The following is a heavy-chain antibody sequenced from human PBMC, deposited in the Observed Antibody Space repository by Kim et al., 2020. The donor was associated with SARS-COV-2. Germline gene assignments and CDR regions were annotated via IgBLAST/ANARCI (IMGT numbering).Heavy chain of an antibody. J-gene: IGHJ4*02. D-gene: IGHD6-13*01. Sequence: SETLSLTCTVSGGSISSSSYYWGWIRQPPGKGLEWIGSIYYSGSTYYNPSLKSRVTISVDTSKNQFSLKLSSVTTADTAVYYCARGGMTSRDYYGQGTQV. CDR2: IYYSGST. CDR3: ARGGMTSRDY. V-gene: IGHV4-39*07. CDR1: GGSISSSSYY.